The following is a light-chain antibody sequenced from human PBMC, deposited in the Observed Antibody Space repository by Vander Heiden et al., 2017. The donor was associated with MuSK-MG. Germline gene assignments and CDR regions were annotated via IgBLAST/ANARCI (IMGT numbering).Light chain of an antibody. CDR3: QQHTNWLQGT. CDR1: QSVSSY. CDR2: DAS. J-gene: IGKJ2*01. Sequence: EIVFTQSPASLSLSPGDRSTLSCRASQSVSSYLAWFQQKPGQAPRLLIYDASNRDTGIPARFSGSGYGTDFTLTISSREPEDFAVYYCQQHTNWLQGTFGQGTKMEIK. V-gene: IGKV3-11*01.